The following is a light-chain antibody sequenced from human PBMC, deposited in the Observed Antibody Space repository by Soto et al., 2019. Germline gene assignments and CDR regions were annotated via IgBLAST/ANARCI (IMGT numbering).Light chain of an antibody. CDR1: VNDVGAYNY. J-gene: IGLJ3*02. CDR2: EVS. Sequence: QSVLTQPASVSGSPGQSITISCTGTVNDVGAYNYVSWYQQHPGKVPKLIIFEVSNRPSGVSKRFSGSKSANMASLTISGVQADDDADYYCSSYTSDMSGVFGGGTKLTVL. CDR3: SSYTSDMSGV. V-gene: IGLV2-14*01.